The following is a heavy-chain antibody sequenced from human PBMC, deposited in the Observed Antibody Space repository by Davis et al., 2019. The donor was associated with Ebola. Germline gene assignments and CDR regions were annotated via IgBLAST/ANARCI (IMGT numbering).Heavy chain of an antibody. CDR3: AKVGYYFGSGGYYGMDV. Sequence: GESLKISCAASGFTFSSYAMSWVRQAPGKGLECVPVISGSGYTYYACSVKGRFTISRDNSKNTVHLQMNSLRAEDTALYYCAKVGYYFGSGGYYGMDVWGQGTTVTVSS. V-gene: IGHV3-23*01. D-gene: IGHD3-10*01. CDR1: GFTFSSYA. CDR2: ISGSGYT. J-gene: IGHJ6*02.